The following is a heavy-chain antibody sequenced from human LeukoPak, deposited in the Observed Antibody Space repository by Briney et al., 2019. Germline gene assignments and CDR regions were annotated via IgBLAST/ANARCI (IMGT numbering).Heavy chain of an antibody. CDR1: GYTFTGYY. D-gene: IGHD2-2*01. Sequence: ASVKVSCKASGYTFTGYYMHWVRQAAGQGLEWMGWINPKSGGTNYAQKSQGRVTMTRDTSISTAYMELSRLRSDDTAVYYCARDIVVVPAPPKVIDYWGQGTLVTVSS. CDR3: ARDIVVVPAPPKVIDY. CDR2: INPKSGGT. J-gene: IGHJ4*02. V-gene: IGHV1-2*02.